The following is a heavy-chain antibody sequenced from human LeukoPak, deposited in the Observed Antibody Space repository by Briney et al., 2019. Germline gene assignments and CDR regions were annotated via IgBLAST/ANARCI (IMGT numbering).Heavy chain of an antibody. CDR3: AKGVVVPAAESDY. CDR2: ISYDGSNK. D-gene: IGHD2-2*01. J-gene: IGHJ4*02. V-gene: IGHV3-30-3*01. CDR1: GFTFSSYA. Sequence: GGSLRLSCAASGFTFSSYAMHWVRQAPGKGLEWVAVISYDGSNKYYADSVKGRFTISRDNSKNTLYLQMNSLRAEDTAVYYCAKGVVVPAAESDYWGQGTLVTVSS.